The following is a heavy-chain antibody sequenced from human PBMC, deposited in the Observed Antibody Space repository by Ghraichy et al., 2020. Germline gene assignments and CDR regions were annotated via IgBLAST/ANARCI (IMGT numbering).Heavy chain of an antibody. Sequence: SVKVSCKASGGTFSSYAISWVRQAPGQGLEWMGGIIPIFGTANYAQKFQGRVTITADESTSTAYMELSSLRSEDTAVYYCARSQDDYSNYYSYFDYWGQGTLVTVSS. J-gene: IGHJ4*02. CDR3: ARSQDDYSNYYSYFDY. CDR2: IIPIFGTA. D-gene: IGHD4-11*01. CDR1: GGTFSSYA. V-gene: IGHV1-69*13.